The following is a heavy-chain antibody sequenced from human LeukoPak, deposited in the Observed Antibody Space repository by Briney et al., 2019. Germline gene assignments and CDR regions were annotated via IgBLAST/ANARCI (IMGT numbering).Heavy chain of an antibody. Sequence: GGSLRLSCAASGFGFNYYGMVWFRQSPGKGLEWVATISYDERGKHYADSVQGRSTISRDNSKSVLYLQLDYLRPEDTAVYYCSTDGTPKFEHWGQGTLVTVSS. CDR3: STDGTPKFEH. J-gene: IGHJ1*01. V-gene: IGHV3-30*03. CDR1: GFGFNYYG. CDR2: ISYDERGK. D-gene: IGHD3-16*01.